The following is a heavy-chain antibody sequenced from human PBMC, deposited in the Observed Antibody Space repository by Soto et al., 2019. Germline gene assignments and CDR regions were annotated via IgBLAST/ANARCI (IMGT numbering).Heavy chain of an antibody. Sequence: QVQVVESGGGVVQPGGSLRLSCAASGFTFSTSAMHWVRQAPGKGLEWMAMISKGGNKKYYADSVKGRFTISSDISESTLYLQMNSLSTEATAVYYCAREEFEAGRGHFGYWGQGTLVSVSS. V-gene: IGHV3-30-3*01. CDR1: GFTFSTSA. D-gene: IGHD6-13*01. CDR3: AREEFEAGRGHFGY. J-gene: IGHJ4*02. CDR2: ISKGGNKK.